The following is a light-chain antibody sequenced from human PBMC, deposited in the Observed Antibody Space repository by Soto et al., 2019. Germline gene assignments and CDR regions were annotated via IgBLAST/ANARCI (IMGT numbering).Light chain of an antibody. J-gene: IGKJ3*01. Sequence: DIQLTQSPSFLSASVGDRVTITCRASQGISSYLAWYQQKPGKAPKLLIYAASTLQSGVPSRFSGSGSGTELTLTISSLQPEDFATYYCQQLNSYPLFGPGTKVVIK. CDR3: QQLNSYPL. CDR2: AAS. CDR1: QGISSY. V-gene: IGKV1-9*01.